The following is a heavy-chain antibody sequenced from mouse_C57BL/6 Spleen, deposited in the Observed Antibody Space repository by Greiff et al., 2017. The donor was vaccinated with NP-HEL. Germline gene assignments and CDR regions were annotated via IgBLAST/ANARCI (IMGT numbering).Heavy chain of an antibody. J-gene: IGHJ4*01. CDR2: IWSDGST. Sequence: VKLMESGPGLVAPSQSLSITCTVSGFSLTSYGVHWVRQPPGKGLEWLVVIWSDGSTTYNSALKSRLSISKDNSKSQVFLKMNSLQTDDTAMYYCASYYSNYYYAMDYWGQGTSVTVSS. CDR1: GFSLTSYG. D-gene: IGHD2-5*01. V-gene: IGHV2-6*03. CDR3: ASYYSNYYYAMDY.